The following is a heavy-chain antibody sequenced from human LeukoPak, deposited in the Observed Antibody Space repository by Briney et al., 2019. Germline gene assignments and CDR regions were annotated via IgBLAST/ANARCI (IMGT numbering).Heavy chain of an antibody. CDR1: GDSVSRSDSY. D-gene: IGHD3-22*01. Sequence: SETPSLTCSVSGDSVSRSDSYWDWIRQPPGKGLEWIGTIYYSGRTYYSPSLKSRVTMSVDPSNNQFSLNLRSVTAADTAVYYCARRRYYDGSGYLEWGQGTLLSVSS. CDR2: IYYSGRT. V-gene: IGHV4-39*01. CDR3: ARRRYYDGSGYLE. J-gene: IGHJ1*01.